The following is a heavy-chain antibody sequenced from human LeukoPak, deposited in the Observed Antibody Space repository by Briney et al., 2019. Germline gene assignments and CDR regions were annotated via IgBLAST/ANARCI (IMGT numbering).Heavy chain of an antibody. J-gene: IGHJ4*02. CDR1: GYSISNGYY. CDR3: ARVRYNYGDSDY. D-gene: IGHD5-18*01. V-gene: IGHV4-38-2*01. CDR2: IYQNGNT. Sequence: SETLSLTCAVSGYSISNGYYWGWIGQPPGKGLEWIGTIYQNGNTYYNPSLKSRGTISVDTSKNKFSLKLSSVTAADTAVYYCARVRYNYGDSDYWGQGTRVTVSS.